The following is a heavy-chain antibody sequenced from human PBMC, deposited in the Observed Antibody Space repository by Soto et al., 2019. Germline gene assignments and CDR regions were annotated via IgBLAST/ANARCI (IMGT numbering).Heavy chain of an antibody. Sequence: QVQLVESGGGVIQPGRSLRLACAASGFTFSSRGMHWVRQAPGKGLEWVAIISHDANNKFYADSVKGRFTISRDNSKNTLYLEMNSLRAEDTAGYYCVKEDGNYFFDYWGQGTLVTVSA. CDR1: GFTFSSRG. CDR3: VKEDGNYFFDY. V-gene: IGHV3-30*18. CDR2: ISHDANNK. J-gene: IGHJ4*02. D-gene: IGHD1-1*01.